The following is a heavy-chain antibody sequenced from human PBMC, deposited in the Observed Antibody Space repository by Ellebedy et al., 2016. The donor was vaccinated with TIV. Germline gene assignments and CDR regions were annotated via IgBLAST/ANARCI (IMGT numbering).Heavy chain of an antibody. D-gene: IGHD1-26*01. CDR3: ARGASGSYPLPLDY. Sequence: ASVKVSCXASDYTFTRYGITWVRQAPGQGLEWMGWISAYNGNTNYAQKLQGRVTMTTDTSTSTAYMDLRSPRSDDTAVYYCARGASGSYPLPLDYWGQGTLVTVSS. J-gene: IGHJ4*02. CDR2: ISAYNGNT. CDR1: DYTFTRYG. V-gene: IGHV1-18*01.